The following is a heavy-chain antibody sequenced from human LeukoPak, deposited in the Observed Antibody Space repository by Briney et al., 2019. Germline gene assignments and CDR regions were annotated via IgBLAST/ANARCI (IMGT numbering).Heavy chain of an antibody. CDR1: GGSISSSSYY. CDR3: ARVFDTIFGVGLSYMDV. CDR2: INHSGST. V-gene: IGHV4-39*07. D-gene: IGHD3-3*01. Sequence: NPSETLSLTCTVSGGSISSSSYYWSWIRQPPGKGLEWIGEINHSGSTNYNPSLKSRVTISVDTSKNQFSLNLSSVTAADTAVYYCARVFDTIFGVGLSYMDVWGKGTTVTVSS. J-gene: IGHJ6*03.